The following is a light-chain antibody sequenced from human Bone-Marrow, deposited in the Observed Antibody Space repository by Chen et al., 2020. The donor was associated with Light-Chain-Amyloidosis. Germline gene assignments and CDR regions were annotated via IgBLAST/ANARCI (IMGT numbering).Light chain of an antibody. CDR2: NDR. Sequence: SYELTQPHSVSVSPGQTARISCSGDGLPKQYAYWYQQKPGQAPVLVIYNDRERPSGIPERFSGSSSGTTVTLTISGVQAEDEDDYYCQSADTTDTLYVLFGGGTKLTVL. CDR1: GLPKQY. J-gene: IGLJ2*01. CDR3: QSADTTDTLYVL. V-gene: IGLV3-25*03.